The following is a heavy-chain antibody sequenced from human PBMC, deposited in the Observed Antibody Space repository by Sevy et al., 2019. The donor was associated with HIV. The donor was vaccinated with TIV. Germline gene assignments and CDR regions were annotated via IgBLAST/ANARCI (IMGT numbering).Heavy chain of an antibody. J-gene: IGHJ6*02. Sequence: GGSLRLSCAASGFTFSAYAMHWVRQAPGKGLEWVAVISSDGSNKHYADSVKGRFTISRDNSKNTLYLEMNSLRAEDTAVYYCARDFWSAQRGMDVWGQGTTVTVSS. CDR1: GFTFSAYA. CDR2: ISSDGSNK. CDR3: ARDFWSAQRGMDV. D-gene: IGHD3-3*01. V-gene: IGHV3-30*04.